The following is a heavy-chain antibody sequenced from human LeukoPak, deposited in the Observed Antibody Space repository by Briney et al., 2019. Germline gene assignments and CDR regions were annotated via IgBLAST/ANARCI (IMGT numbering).Heavy chain of an antibody. V-gene: IGHV3-23*01. J-gene: IGHJ6*02. CDR1: GFTFSSYA. D-gene: IGHD1-14*01. Sequence: PGGSLRLSCAASGFTFSSYAMSWVRQAPGKGLEWVSAISGSGGSTYYADSVKGRFTISRDNSKNTLYLQMNSLRAEDTAVYYCAKDPQRYHRRYYHYGMDVWGQGTTVTVSS. CDR3: AKDPQRYHRRYYHYGMDV. CDR2: ISGSGGST.